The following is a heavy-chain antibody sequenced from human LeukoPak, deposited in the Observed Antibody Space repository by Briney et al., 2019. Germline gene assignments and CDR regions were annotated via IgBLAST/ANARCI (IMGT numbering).Heavy chain of an antibody. J-gene: IGHJ6*03. CDR2: IKQDGSEK. D-gene: IGHD6-19*01. V-gene: IGHV3-7*01. Sequence: GGSLRLSCAASGFTFRSYWMTWVRQSPGKGLEWVANIKQDGSEKFHVDSVKGRFTISRDNAKDSLYLEMNSLRAEDTAVYYCAKDRLVAGPYYYYMDVWGKGTTVTISS. CDR1: GFTFRSYW. CDR3: AKDRLVAGPYYYYMDV.